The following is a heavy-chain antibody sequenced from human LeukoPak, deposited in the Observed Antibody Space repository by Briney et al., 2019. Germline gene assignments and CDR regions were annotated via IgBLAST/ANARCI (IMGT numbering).Heavy chain of an antibody. D-gene: IGHD3-3*01. Sequence: GGSLRLSCAASGFTFSSYSMNWVRQAPGKRLEWVSSISSSSSYIYYADSVKGRFTISRDISRDSSKNTLYLQMNSLRAEDTAVYYCARGGYDLWSGYRIDYWGQGTLVTVSS. V-gene: IGHV3-21*01. J-gene: IGHJ4*02. CDR1: GFTFSSYS. CDR2: ISSSSSYI. CDR3: ARGGYDLWSGYRIDY.